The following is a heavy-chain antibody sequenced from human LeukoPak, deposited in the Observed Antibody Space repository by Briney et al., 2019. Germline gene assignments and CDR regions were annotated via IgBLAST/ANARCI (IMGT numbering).Heavy chain of an antibody. CDR2: ISYDGSNK. CDR1: GFTFSSYG. CDR3: VKDGGGYDSSGYYSPLDY. J-gene: IGHJ4*02. D-gene: IGHD3-22*01. Sequence: GGSLRLSCAASGFTFSSYGMHWVRQAPGKGLEWVAVISYDGSNKYYADSVKGRFTISRDNSKNTLYLQMNSLRAEDTAVYYCVKDGGGYDSSGYYSPLDYWGQGTLVTVSS. V-gene: IGHV3-30*18.